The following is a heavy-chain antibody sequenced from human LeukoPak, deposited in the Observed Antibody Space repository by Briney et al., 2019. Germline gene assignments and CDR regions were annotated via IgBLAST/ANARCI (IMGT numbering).Heavy chain of an antibody. Sequence: PSETLSLTCTVSGGSISSYYWSWIRQPPGKGLEWIGYIYYSGSTNYNPSPKSRVTISVDTSKNQFSLKLSSVTAADTAVYYCARDRLRSWYFDLWGRGTLVTVSS. CDR3: ARDRLRSWYFDL. CDR1: GGSISSYY. D-gene: IGHD4-17*01. CDR2: IYYSGST. J-gene: IGHJ2*01. V-gene: IGHV4-59*01.